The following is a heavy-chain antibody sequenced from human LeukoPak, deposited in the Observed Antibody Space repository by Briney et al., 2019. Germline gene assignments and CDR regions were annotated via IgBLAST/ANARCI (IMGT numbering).Heavy chain of an antibody. J-gene: IGHJ4*02. Sequence: SETLSLTCTVSGGSISSYYWSWIRQPPGKGLEWIGYIYYSGSTNYNPSLKSRVTISLDTSKNQFSLKLTSVTAADTAVYYCARQTGAGLDFWGRGTLVTVSS. CDR3: ARQTGAGLDF. CDR2: IYYSGST. D-gene: IGHD6-13*01. CDR1: GGSISSYY. V-gene: IGHV4-59*08.